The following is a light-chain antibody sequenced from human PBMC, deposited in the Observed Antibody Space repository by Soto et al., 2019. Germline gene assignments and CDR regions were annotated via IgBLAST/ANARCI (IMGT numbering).Light chain of an antibody. CDR1: QSVNTF. CDR2: DAS. V-gene: IGKV3D-15*01. Sequence: EIVLTQSPVTLSLSPGERATLSCRASQSVNTFLAWYQQKPDQAPRLLIYDASKRAPGIPARFSGSGSGADFTLTISSLQSEDSALYYCQQYNWWPWTFGQGTKVEIK. CDR3: QQYNWWPWT. J-gene: IGKJ1*01.